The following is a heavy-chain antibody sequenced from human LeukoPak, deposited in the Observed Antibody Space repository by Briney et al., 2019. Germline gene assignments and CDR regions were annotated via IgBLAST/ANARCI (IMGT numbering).Heavy chain of an antibody. CDR3: AKDRYYDSSGYPSDAFDI. CDR1: GFTFDDYA. Sequence: GGSLRLSCEASGFTFDDYAMHWVRQAPGKGLEWVAVISYDGSNKYYADSVKGRFTISRDNSKNTLYLQMNSLRAEDTAVYYCAKDRYYDSSGYPSDAFDIWGQGTMVTVSS. D-gene: IGHD3-22*01. V-gene: IGHV3-30*18. J-gene: IGHJ3*02. CDR2: ISYDGSNK.